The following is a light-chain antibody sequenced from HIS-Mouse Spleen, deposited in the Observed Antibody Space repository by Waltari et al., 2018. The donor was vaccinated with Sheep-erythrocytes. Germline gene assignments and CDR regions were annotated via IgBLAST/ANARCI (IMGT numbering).Light chain of an antibody. CDR2: AAS. Sequence: DPVSITCRASQGISSYLAWYQQKPGKAPKLLIYAASTLQSGVPSRFSGSGSGTEFTLTISSLEPEDFAVYYCQQRSNWYTFGQGTKLEIK. CDR1: QGISSY. J-gene: IGKJ2*01. V-gene: IGKV1-9*01. CDR3: QQRSNWYT.